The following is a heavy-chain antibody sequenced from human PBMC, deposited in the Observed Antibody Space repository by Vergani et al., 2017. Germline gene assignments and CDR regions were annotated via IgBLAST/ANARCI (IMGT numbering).Heavy chain of an antibody. J-gene: IGHJ6*02. V-gene: IGHV3-21*01. CDR3: SRDRYYLGSGSYPYFYYYGLDV. CDR1: GFTFSSYS. D-gene: IGHD3-10*01. CDR2: ISSSSRYI. Sequence: EVQLVESGGGLVKRGGSLRLSCAASGFTFSSYSMNWVRQAPGKGLEWVSSISSSSRYIHYSDSLTGRFTISRDNAKSSLYLQMNSLRAEDTGVYYWSRDRYYLGSGSYPYFYYYGLDVWGQGTAVTVSS.